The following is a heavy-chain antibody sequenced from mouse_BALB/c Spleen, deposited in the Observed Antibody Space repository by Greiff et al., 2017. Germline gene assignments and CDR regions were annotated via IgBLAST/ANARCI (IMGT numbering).Heavy chain of an antibody. CDR3: TRWAFITTAFDY. CDR1: GYTFTSYW. Sequence: EVQLQESGTVLARPGASVKMSCKASGYTFTSYWMHWVKQRPGQGLEWIGAIYPGNSDTSYNQKFKGKAKLTAVTSTSTAYMELSSLTNEDSAVYYCTRWAFITTAFDYWGQGTTLTVSS. CDR2: IYPGNSDT. J-gene: IGHJ2*01. V-gene: IGHV1-5*01. D-gene: IGHD1-2*01.